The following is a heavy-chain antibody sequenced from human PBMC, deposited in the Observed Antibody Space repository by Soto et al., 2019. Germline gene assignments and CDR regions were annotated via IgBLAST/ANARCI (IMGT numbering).Heavy chain of an antibody. V-gene: IGHV4-4*07. J-gene: IGHJ2*01. D-gene: IGHD5-18*01. CDR1: GGSIGNYY. CDR2: IYTSGRT. Sequence: QVQLRESGPGLVKPSESLSLTCSVSGGSIGNYYWAWIRQSAGKGLEWIGRIYTSGRTHYNPSLTGRVTMSIDTSKNQFSLRLTSVTAADTAMYYCARDYDVNTALDYWYFDLWGRGTLVTVSS. CDR3: ARDYDVNTALDYWYFDL.